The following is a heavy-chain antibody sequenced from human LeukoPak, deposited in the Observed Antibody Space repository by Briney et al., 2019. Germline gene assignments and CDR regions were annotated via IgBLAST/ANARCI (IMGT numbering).Heavy chain of an antibody. CDR1: GGSISSYY. J-gene: IGHJ6*04. Sequence: PSETLSLTCTVSGGSISSYYWSWIRQPAGKGLEWIGRIYTSGSTNYNPSHRSRVTMSVDTSKNQFSLKLSSVTAADTAVYYCARGDCSSTSCLFWGKGTTVTVSS. CDR3: ARGDCSSTSCLF. V-gene: IGHV4-4*07. D-gene: IGHD2-2*01. CDR2: IYTSGST.